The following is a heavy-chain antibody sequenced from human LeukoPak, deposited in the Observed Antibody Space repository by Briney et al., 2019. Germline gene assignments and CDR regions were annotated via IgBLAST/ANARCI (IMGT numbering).Heavy chain of an antibody. CDR3: AKDEELLDY. Sequence: GRSLRLSCAASGFSFGSYSMSWVRQAPGKGLEWVSAISGSGGSTYYADSVKGRFTISRDNSKNTLYLQMNSLRAEDTAVYYCAKDEELLDYWGQGTLVTVSS. J-gene: IGHJ4*02. CDR1: GFSFGSYS. CDR2: ISGSGGST. D-gene: IGHD1-26*01. V-gene: IGHV3-23*01.